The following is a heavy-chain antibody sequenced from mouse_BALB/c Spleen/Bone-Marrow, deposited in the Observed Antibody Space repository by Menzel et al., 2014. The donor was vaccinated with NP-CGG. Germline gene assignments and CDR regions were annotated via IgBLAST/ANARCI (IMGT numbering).Heavy chain of an antibody. J-gene: IGHJ3*01. Sequence: VQLQQSGAELVKPGASVQLSCKASGYTFTSYDINWVRQRPEQGLEWIGWIFPGAGSTKYNEKFKGKATLTTDKSSSTAYMQLSRLTSEDSAVYCCARRVYYDYDGGAWFAYWGQGTLVTVSA. D-gene: IGHD2-4*01. CDR1: GYTFTSYD. CDR2: IFPGAGST. V-gene: IGHV1-85*01. CDR3: ARRVYYDYDGGAWFAY.